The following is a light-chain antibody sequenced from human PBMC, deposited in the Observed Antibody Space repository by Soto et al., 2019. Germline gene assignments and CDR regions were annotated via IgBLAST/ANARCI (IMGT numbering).Light chain of an antibody. J-gene: IGKJ3*01. Sequence: EIVLTQSPGTLSLSPGERATLSSRASQSVSSTYLAWYQQKPGQAPRLLIYGASSRASGIPDRFSGSGSGTDFTLTISRLDPEDFAVYYCQQYGRSSLTFGPGTKVDIK. CDR3: QQYGRSSLT. CDR2: GAS. V-gene: IGKV3-20*01. CDR1: QSVSSTY.